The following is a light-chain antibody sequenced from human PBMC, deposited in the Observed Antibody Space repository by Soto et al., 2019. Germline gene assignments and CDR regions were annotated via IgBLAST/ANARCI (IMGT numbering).Light chain of an antibody. V-gene: IGKV3-11*01. CDR3: QRRSNWIT. Sequence: EVVLTQSPATLSLSPGDRATLSCRASESIDSYLAWYQQKPGQAPRLLIYDASNRATGIPARFGGSASGTAFTLTISSLEPDDFAVYYCQRRSNWITFGQGTRLEIE. J-gene: IGKJ5*01. CDR1: ESIDSY. CDR2: DAS.